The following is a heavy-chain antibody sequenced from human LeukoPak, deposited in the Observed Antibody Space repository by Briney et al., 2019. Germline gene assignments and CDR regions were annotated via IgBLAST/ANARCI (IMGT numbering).Heavy chain of an antibody. D-gene: IGHD3-9*01. CDR3: ARDLEYYDILTGYYNPNYYYGMDV. V-gene: IGHV3-74*01. CDR1: GLTFSSYW. CDR2: VNSDGRGT. Sequence: GGSLRLSCAASGLTFSSYWMHWVRQAPGKGLVWVSRVNSDGRGTTYAESVKGRFTISRDNAKNMLYLQMNSLRAEDTAVYYCARDLEYYDILTGYYNPNYYYGMDVWGQGTTVTVSS. J-gene: IGHJ6*02.